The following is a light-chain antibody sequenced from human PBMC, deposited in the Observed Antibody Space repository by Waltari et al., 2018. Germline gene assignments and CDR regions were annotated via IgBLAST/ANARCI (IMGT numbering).Light chain of an antibody. V-gene: IGLV4-69*01. Sequence: QLVLTQSPSASASLGASVKLTCTLSSGHTTNIIAWLQQKPEKGPRYLMKVNSDGSHNKGVEIPDRFSVSSSGAERYLTISSLQSEDEADYYCQTGGHGTWVFGGGTRLTIL. CDR3: QTGGHGTWV. CDR2: VNSDGSH. J-gene: IGLJ3*02. CDR1: SGHTTNI.